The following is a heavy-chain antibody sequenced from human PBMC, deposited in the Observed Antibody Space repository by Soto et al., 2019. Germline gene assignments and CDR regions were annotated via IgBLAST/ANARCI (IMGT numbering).Heavy chain of an antibody. CDR2: ISNGGDT. CDR1: GLIVSSTY. Sequence: EVQLVESGGGLVQPGGSLRLSCAASGLIVSSTYMSWVRQAPGKGLEWVSVISNGGDTHYAGYVKGRFSLSRDISSNTLILQVSSLRVEDTAVYYCAREPRYCSGGSCSITGDAFDIWGQGTMVTVSS. D-gene: IGHD2-15*01. CDR3: AREPRYCSGGSCSITGDAFDI. J-gene: IGHJ3*02. V-gene: IGHV3-66*01.